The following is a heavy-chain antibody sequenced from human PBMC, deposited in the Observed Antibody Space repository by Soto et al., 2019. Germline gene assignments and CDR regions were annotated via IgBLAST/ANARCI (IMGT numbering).Heavy chain of an antibody. Sequence: QVQLQESGPGLVKPSQTLSLTCTVFGGSISSGDYYWSWIRQPPGKGLEWIGYIYYSGSTYYNPSLKSRVTISVDTSKNQFSLKLSSVTAADTAVYYCARAIVRFSLPAIFDYWGQGTLVTVSS. D-gene: IGHD3-10*02. J-gene: IGHJ4*02. V-gene: IGHV4-30-4*01. CDR3: ARAIVRFSLPAIFDY. CDR2: IYYSGST. CDR1: GGSISSGDYY.